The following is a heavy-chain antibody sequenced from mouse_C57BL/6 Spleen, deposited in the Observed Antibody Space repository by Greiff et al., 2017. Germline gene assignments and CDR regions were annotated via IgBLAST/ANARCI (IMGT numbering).Heavy chain of an antibody. CDR3: ARAGEYYYAMDY. J-gene: IGHJ4*01. CDR1: GYTFTDYY. Sequence: QVQLQQSGAELVRPGASVKLSCKASGYTFTDYYINWVKQRPGQGLEWIARIYPGSGNTYYNEKFKGKATLTAEKSSSTAYMQLSSLTSEDSAVYFCARAGEYYYAMDYWGQGTSVTVSS. V-gene: IGHV1-76*01. D-gene: IGHD4-1*01. CDR2: IYPGSGNT.